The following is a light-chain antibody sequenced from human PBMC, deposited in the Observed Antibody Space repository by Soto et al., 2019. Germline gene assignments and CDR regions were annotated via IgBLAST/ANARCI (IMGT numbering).Light chain of an antibody. J-gene: IGKJ4*01. CDR3: QQYNRPLT. V-gene: IGKV1-5*01. CDR1: QSISSW. CDR2: DAF. Sequence: DIQMTQSPSTLSASVGDRVTITCRASQSISSWLAWYQQKPGKAPKLLIYDAFSLESGVPSRFSGSGSGTEFTLTISSLQPDDFATYYCQQYNRPLTFGGGTKVEIK.